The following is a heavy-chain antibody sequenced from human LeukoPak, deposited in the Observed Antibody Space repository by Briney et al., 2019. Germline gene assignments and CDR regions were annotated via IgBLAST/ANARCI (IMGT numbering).Heavy chain of an antibody. D-gene: IGHD2-2*01. Sequence: PSQTLSLTCTVSGGSIGSGSYYWSWIRQPAGKGLEWIGRIYTSGSTNHNPSLKSRVTISVDTSKNQFSLKLSSVTAADTALYYCARDSLLPSAMGYYYMDVWGKGTTVTVSS. J-gene: IGHJ6*03. CDR2: IYTSGST. V-gene: IGHV4-61*02. CDR1: GGSIGSGSYY. CDR3: ARDSLLPSAMGYYYMDV.